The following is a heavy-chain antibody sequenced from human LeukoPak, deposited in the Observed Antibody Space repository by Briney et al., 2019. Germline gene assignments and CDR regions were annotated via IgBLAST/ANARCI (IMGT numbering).Heavy chain of an antibody. J-gene: IGHJ4*02. CDR1: GHTFTSYG. Sequence: ASVKVSCKASGHTFTSYGISWVRQAPGQGLEWMGWISTYNGNTNYAQKLQGRVTMTTDTSTSTAYMELRSLRSDDTAVYYCARDTCSGGSCYLGNYWGQGTLVTVSS. V-gene: IGHV1-18*01. D-gene: IGHD2-15*01. CDR3: ARDTCSGGSCYLGNY. CDR2: ISTYNGNT.